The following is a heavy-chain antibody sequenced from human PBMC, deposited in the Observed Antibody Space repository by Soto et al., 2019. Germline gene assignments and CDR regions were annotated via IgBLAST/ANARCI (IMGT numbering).Heavy chain of an antibody. Sequence: QVQLQQWGAGLLEPSETLFLTCAVYGGSLNGYYWSWIRQAPGKGPEWIGEIDHGGSANYNPSLKSRAIMSVDSSKSQLSLTLTSVTAADTAVYYCARNVPGADYYYMDVWGEGTTVTVSS. CDR3: ARNVPGADYYYMDV. D-gene: IGHD3-10*02. V-gene: IGHV4-34*01. J-gene: IGHJ6*03. CDR1: GGSLNGYY. CDR2: IDHGGSA.